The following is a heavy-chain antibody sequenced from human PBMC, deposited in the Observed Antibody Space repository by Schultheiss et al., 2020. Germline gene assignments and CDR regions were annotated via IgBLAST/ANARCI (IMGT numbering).Heavy chain of an antibody. D-gene: IGHD2-21*01. CDR1: GGSISSSNW. CDR2: IYHSGST. V-gene: IGHV4-4*02. CDR3: AREELWPTYGMDV. Sequence: SETLSLTCAVSGGSISSSNWWSWVRQPPGKGLEWIGEIYHSGSTYYNPSLKSRVTISVDTSKNQFSLKLSSVTAADTAVYYCAREELWPTYGMDVWGQGTTVTVSS. J-gene: IGHJ6*02.